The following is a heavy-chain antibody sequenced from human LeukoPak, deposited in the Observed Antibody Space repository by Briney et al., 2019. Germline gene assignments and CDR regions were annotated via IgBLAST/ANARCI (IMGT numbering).Heavy chain of an antibody. D-gene: IGHD3-16*01. CDR1: GFTFSSHA. V-gene: IGHV3-30*04. Sequence: GGSLRLSCAASGFTFSSHAMHWVRQAPGKGLEWVAVISYDGSNKYYADSVKGRFTISRDNSKNTLYLQMNSLRAEDTAVYYCARVGGSWGDAFDIWGQGTMVTVSS. CDR2: ISYDGSNK. J-gene: IGHJ3*02. CDR3: ARVGGSWGDAFDI.